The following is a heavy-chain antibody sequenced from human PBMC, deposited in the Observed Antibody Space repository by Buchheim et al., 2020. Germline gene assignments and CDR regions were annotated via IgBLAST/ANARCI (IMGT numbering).Heavy chain of an antibody. Sequence: QLQLQESGPGLVKPSETLSLTCTVSGGSISSSSYYWGWIRQPPGKGLEWIGSIYYSGSTYYNPSLKSRVTISVDTSKNQFSLKLSSVTAADTAVYYCARHSGGGGYDFWSGYSGDYYYGMDVWGQGTT. D-gene: IGHD3-3*01. V-gene: IGHV4-39*01. CDR1: GGSISSSSYY. J-gene: IGHJ6*02. CDR2: IYYSGST. CDR3: ARHSGGGGYDFWSGYSGDYYYGMDV.